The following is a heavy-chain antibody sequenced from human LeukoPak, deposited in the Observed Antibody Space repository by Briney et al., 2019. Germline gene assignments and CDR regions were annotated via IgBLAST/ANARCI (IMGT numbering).Heavy chain of an antibody. CDR1: GCSISSSSYY. V-gene: IGHV4-39*01. Sequence: SEALSLTCPVSGCSISSSSYYWGWIRQPPGKGLEWIGGIYYSGSTYCNPSLQSRVTISVDTSKNQFSLKLSSVTAAATAVYYCARQSSRGELPLAWIDYWGQGTLVTVSS. D-gene: IGHD1-26*01. CDR3: ARQSSRGELPLAWIDY. J-gene: IGHJ4*02. CDR2: IYYSGST.